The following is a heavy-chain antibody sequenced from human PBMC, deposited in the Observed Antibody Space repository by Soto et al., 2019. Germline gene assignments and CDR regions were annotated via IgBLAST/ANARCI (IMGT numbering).Heavy chain of an antibody. CDR1: GYTFTSYG. J-gene: IGHJ4*02. Sequence: ASVKVSCKASGYTFTSYGISWVRQAPGQGLEWMGWISAYNGNTNYAQKLQGRVTMTTDTSTSTAYMELRSLRSDDTAVYYCARDFSYSGGSPPTGFWGQGTLVTGSS. CDR3: ARDFSYSGGSPPTGF. V-gene: IGHV1-18*01. CDR2: ISAYNGNT. D-gene: IGHD2-15*01.